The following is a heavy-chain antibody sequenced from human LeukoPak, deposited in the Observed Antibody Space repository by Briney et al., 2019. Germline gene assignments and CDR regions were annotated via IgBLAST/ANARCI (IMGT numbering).Heavy chain of an antibody. CDR2: IYHSGAT. V-gene: IGHV4-38-2*01. CDR3: ANTQTPAGGGFDY. CDR1: GYSISSGYD. J-gene: IGHJ4*02. Sequence: SETLSLTCAVSGYSISSGYDWDWIRQPPGKGLEWIGNIYHSGATYYNPSLESRVSMSLDTSENQFSLKVTSVTAADTAVYYCANTQTPAGGGFDYWGQGTLVTVSS. D-gene: IGHD3-16*01.